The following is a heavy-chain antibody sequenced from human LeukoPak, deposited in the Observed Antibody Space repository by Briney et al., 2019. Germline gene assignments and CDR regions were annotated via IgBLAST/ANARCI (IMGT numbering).Heavy chain of an antibody. CDR3: ARGYYDSSGYYYFDY. CDR2: IWYDGSKK. CDR1: GFTFSSYG. V-gene: IGHV3-33*01. J-gene: IGHJ4*02. D-gene: IGHD3-22*01. Sequence: GGSLRLSCAASGFTFSSYGMHWVRQAPGKGLEWVAVIWYDGSKKYYGDSMKGRFTISRDNSKNTLYLQMNSLRAEDTAVYYCARGYYDSSGYYYFDYWGQGTLVTVSS.